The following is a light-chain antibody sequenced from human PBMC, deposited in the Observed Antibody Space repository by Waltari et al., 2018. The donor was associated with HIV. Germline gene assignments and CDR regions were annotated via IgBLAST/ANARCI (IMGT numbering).Light chain of an antibody. Sequence: QPKLTQAPSASKTPGQRITMSCSGSKSNIGNNLIYWYQQIPGAAPRLVMARTDQRPAGVPDRFSGTKSGTSAFLAITNLRLDDEATYVCASWDDNLRHWVFGGGTKLTVL. J-gene: IGLJ3*02. CDR2: RTD. CDR1: KSNIGNNL. V-gene: IGLV1-47*01. CDR3: ASWDDNLRHWV.